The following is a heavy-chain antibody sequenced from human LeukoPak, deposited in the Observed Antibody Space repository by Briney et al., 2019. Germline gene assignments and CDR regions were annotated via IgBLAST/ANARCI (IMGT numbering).Heavy chain of an antibody. CDR1: GYSISSGYY. D-gene: IGHD1-26*01. J-gene: IGHJ5*02. Sequence: SETLSLTCAVSGYSISSGYYWGWSRQPPGKGGEGIGSIYHSGSTYYKPSLKRRDTISGDTSKKHFSLNLRSVTAADTAVYYCARRLPYSGSYSWFDPWGQGTLVTVSS. CDR2: IYHSGST. CDR3: ARRLPYSGSYSWFDP. V-gene: IGHV4-38-2*01.